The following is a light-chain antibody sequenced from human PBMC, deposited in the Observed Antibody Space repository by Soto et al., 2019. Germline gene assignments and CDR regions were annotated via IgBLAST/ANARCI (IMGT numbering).Light chain of an antibody. CDR1: QSISNW. J-gene: IGKJ1*01. CDR3: QQYNSYSKT. V-gene: IGKV1-5*01. Sequence: DIQMTQSPSTLSASVRDRVTITCRASQSISNWLAWYQQKPGKAPKLLIYDASILESGVSSRFSGSGSGTEFTLTISSLQPDDFATYYCQQYNSYSKTFGQGTKVDIK. CDR2: DAS.